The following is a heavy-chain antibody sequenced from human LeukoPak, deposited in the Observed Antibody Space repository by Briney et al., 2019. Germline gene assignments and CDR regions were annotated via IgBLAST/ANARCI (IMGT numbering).Heavy chain of an antibody. V-gene: IGHV3-30-3*01. D-gene: IGHD3-22*01. J-gene: IGHJ4*02. CDR1: GFTFSSCA. Sequence: GGSLRLSCAASGFTFSSCAMHWVRQAPGKGLEWVAVISYDGSNKYYADSVKGRFTISRDNSKNTLYLQMNSLRAEDTAVYYCARSSITMIVVGQDYWGQGTLVTVSS. CDR2: ISYDGSNK. CDR3: ARSSITMIVVGQDY.